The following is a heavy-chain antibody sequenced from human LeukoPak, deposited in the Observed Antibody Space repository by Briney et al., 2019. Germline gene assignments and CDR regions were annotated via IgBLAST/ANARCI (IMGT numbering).Heavy chain of an antibody. V-gene: IGHV1-8*01. J-gene: IGHJ6*03. CDR3: ARNRRSRAYYYYYMDV. Sequence: GASVKVSCKASGYTFTSYDINWVRQATGQGLEWMGWMNPNSGNTGYAQKFQGRVTITRNTSISTAYMELSSLRSEDTAVYYCARNRRSRAYYYYYMDVWGKGTTVTVSS. CDR1: GYTFTSYD. D-gene: IGHD2/OR15-2a*01. CDR2: MNPNSGNT.